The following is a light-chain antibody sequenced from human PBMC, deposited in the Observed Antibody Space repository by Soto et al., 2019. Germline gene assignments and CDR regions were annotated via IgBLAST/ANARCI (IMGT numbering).Light chain of an antibody. Sequence: EIVLTQSPGTLSLSPGERATLSCRASQGVSSSYLAWYQQKPGQPPRLLIYRASSRATGIPDRFSGSGSGTDFTLTITRLEPEDIAVYYCQHYRTSFGGGTKVEIK. CDR3: QHYRTS. V-gene: IGKV3-20*01. J-gene: IGKJ4*01. CDR2: RAS. CDR1: QGVSSSY.